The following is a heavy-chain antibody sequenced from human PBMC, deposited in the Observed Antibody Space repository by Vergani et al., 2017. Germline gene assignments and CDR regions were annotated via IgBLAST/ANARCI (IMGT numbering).Heavy chain of an antibody. CDR2: ISWNSGSI. Sequence: EVQLVESGGGLVPPGRSLRLSCAASGFTFDDYAMHWVRQAPGKGLEWVSGISWNSGSIGYADSVKGRFTISRDNAKNTLYLQMNSLRAEDTAVYYCAKVTTGTTSGAFDIWGQGTMVTVSS. D-gene: IGHD1-1*01. J-gene: IGHJ3*02. V-gene: IGHV3-9*01. CDR1: GFTFDDYA. CDR3: AKVTTGTTSGAFDI.